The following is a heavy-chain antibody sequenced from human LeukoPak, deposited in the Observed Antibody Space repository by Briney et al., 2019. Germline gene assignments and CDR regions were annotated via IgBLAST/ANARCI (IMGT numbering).Heavy chain of an antibody. D-gene: IGHD6-25*01. Sequence: QPGGSLRLSCAASGFTFSSYSMSWVRQAPGKGLEWVASIRQDGSDIYYVESVKGRFTISRDNAKKSLSLQMSSLRAEDTAMYYCARDTVLVWQRLVDHWGQGTLVTVSS. V-gene: IGHV3-7*01. CDR2: IRQDGSDI. CDR3: ARDTVLVWQRLVDH. J-gene: IGHJ4*02. CDR1: GFTFSSYS.